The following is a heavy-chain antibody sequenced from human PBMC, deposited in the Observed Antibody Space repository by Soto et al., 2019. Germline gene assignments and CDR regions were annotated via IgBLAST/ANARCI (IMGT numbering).Heavy chain of an antibody. D-gene: IGHD6-19*01. CDR2: IFYNGTA. J-gene: IGHJ4*02. CDR3: ARIGGWYDIDF. CDR1: GGSVNSGSFH. V-gene: IGHV4-61*01. Sequence: SSETLSLTCSVSGGSVNSGSFHWSWIRQPPGKGLQFIGSIFYNGTANYSPSLKNRVSISIDTSQSQFFLQLTSVAAADTAVYYCARIGGWYDIDFWGQGSLVTVSS.